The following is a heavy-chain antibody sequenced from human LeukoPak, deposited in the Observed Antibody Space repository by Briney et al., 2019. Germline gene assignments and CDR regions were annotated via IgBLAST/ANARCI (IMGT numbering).Heavy chain of an antibody. J-gene: IGHJ4*02. CDR3: ARSSDYGDYD. CDR1: GPSVNSGGYY. CDR2: IYYSGRT. D-gene: IGHD4-17*01. Sequence: PSETLSLTCTVSGPSVNSGGYYSTWIRQHPGKGLQWLGYIYYSGRTYYHPSLKSRITISIDTSKNQFSLNLTSVSAADTAFYFCARSSDYGDYDWGQGTLITVSS. V-gene: IGHV4-31*03.